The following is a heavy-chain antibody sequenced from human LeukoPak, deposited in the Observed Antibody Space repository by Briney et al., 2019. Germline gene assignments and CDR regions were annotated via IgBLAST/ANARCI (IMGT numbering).Heavy chain of an antibody. D-gene: IGHD3-10*01. Sequence: EASVKVSCKASGYTFTGYYMHWVRQATGQGLEWMGWMNPNSGNTGYAQKFQGRVTMTRNTSISTAYMELSSLRSEDTAVYYCARGSHVLLWFGELRFGWFDPWGQGTLVTVSS. CDR1: GYTFTGYY. CDR3: ARGSHVLLWFGELRFGWFDP. V-gene: IGHV1-8*02. CDR2: MNPNSGNT. J-gene: IGHJ5*02.